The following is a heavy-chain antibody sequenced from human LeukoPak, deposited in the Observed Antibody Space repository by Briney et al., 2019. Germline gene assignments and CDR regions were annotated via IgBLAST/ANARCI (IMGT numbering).Heavy chain of an antibody. J-gene: IGHJ6*03. V-gene: IGHV3-11*01. CDR2: ISTTSSSI. CDR1: GFTFRDYF. CDR3: ARVSSSTSPHYYFHYMDV. D-gene: IGHD2-2*01. Sequence: GGSLRLSCAASGFTFRDYFMSWVRQAPGKGLEWIAYISTTSSSIYYADSVKGRFTVSRDNANDSLYLHLTSLRAEDTAVYYCARVSSSTSPHYYFHYMDVWGKGTTVTVSS.